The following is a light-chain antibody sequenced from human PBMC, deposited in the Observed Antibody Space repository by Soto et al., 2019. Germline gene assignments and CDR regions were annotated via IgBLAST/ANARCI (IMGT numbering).Light chain of an antibody. V-gene: IGLV1-47*01. CDR1: SSNIGSNS. J-gene: IGLJ2*01. Sequence: QSVLTQPPSASGTPGQRVTISCSGSSSNIGSNSVYWYQQLPGTAPKLLIYRDNQRPSGVPDRFSGSKSGTSASLAISGLRSEDEADYYCAAWDDSLSVVFGGGTKLTVL. CDR3: AAWDDSLSVV. CDR2: RDN.